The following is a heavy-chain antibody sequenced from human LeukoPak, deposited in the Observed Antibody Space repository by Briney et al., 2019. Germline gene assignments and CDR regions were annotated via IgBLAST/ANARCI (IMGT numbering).Heavy chain of an antibody. J-gene: IGHJ4*02. D-gene: IGHD2-8*01. CDR1: GDSVSSKSAA. CDR2: TYYRSKWHS. CDR3: ARMVGVDPDY. V-gene: IGHV6-1*01. Sequence: SQTLSLTCAISGDSVSSKSAAWNWIRQSPSRGLEWLGRTYYRSKWHSECAVSVKSRISINPDTSRNQFSLQLSSVTPEDTAVYYCARMVGVDPDYWGQGTQVTVSS.